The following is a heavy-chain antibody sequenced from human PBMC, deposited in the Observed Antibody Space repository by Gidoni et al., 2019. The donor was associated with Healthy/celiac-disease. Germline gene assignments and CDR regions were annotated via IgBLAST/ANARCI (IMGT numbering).Heavy chain of an antibody. Sequence: QVQLVESGGGVVQPGRSLRLSCAASGFTFSSYGMHWVRQAPGKGLEWVAVIWYDGSNKYYADSVKGRFTISRDNSKNTLYLQMNSLRAEDTAVYYCARDETIYGPSSGMDVWGQGTTVTVSS. CDR2: IWYDGSNK. J-gene: IGHJ6*02. CDR3: ARDETIYGPSSGMDV. V-gene: IGHV3-33*01. D-gene: IGHD3-10*01. CDR1: GFTFSSYG.